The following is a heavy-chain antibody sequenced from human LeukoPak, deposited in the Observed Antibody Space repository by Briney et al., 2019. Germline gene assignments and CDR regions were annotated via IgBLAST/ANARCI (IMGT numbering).Heavy chain of an antibody. Sequence: SETLSLTCTVSGGSISRYYWSWIRQPPGKGLEWIGYIYYSGSTNYNPSLKSRVTISVDTSKNQFSLRLSSVTAADTAVYYCARGPYGSAFDIWGQGTMVTVSS. CDR3: ARGPYGSAFDI. J-gene: IGHJ3*02. CDR2: IYYSGST. V-gene: IGHV4-59*01. CDR1: GGSISRYY. D-gene: IGHD4-17*01.